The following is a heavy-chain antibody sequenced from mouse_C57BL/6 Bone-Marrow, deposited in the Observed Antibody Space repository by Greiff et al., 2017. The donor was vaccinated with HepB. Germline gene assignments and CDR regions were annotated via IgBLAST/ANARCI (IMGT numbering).Heavy chain of an antibody. V-gene: IGHV5-17*01. CDR2: ISSGSSTI. CDR1: GFTFSDYG. J-gene: IGHJ2*01. Sequence: EVKLMESGGGLVKPGGSLKLSCAASGFTFSDYGMHWVRQAPEKGLEWVAYISSGSSTIYYADTVKGRFTISRDNAKNTLFLQMTSLTSEDTAMYYGARPPPLEGYYYGSSPYCDYWGQGTTLTVSS. D-gene: IGHD1-1*01. CDR3: ARPPPLEGYYYGSSPYCDY.